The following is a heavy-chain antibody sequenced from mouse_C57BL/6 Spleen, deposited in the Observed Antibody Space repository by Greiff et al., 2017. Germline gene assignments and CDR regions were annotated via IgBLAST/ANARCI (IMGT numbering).Heavy chain of an antibody. CDR2: FYPGSGSI. D-gene: IGHD1-1*01. J-gene: IGHJ3*01. Sequence: VKLVESGAELVKPGASVKLSCKASGYTFTEYTIHWVKQRSGQGLEWIGWFYPGSGSIKYNEKFKDKATLTADKSSSTVYMELSRLTSEDSAVYFCARQNSYYGSKGFAYWGQGTLVTVSA. CDR3: ARQNSYYGSKGFAY. CDR1: GYTFTEYT. V-gene: IGHV1-62-2*01.